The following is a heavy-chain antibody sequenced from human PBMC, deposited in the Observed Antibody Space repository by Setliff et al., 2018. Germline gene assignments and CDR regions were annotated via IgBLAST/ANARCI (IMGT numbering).Heavy chain of an antibody. V-gene: IGHV3-23*01. Sequence: GGSLRLSCAASGFTFSNYAMSWVRQAPGKGLEWVSAISGSGAISYADSVKGRFTVSRDNSKNTLYLQMNSLRGEDTAVYYCAKDTGYYCDYWGQGTLVTVSS. CDR3: AKDTGYYCDY. CDR1: GFTFSNYA. J-gene: IGHJ4*02. D-gene: IGHD4-4*01. CDR2: ISGSGAI.